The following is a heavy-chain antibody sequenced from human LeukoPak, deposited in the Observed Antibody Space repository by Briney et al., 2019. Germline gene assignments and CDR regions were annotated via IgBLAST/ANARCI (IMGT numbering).Heavy chain of an antibody. Sequence: PGGSLRLSCAASGFTFSRYEMNWVRQARGKGLEWVSYISRSGDTIYFADSVKGRFTISRDNAKNSLYLQMSSLRAEDTAVYYCARDYASDYWGQGTLVTVSS. CDR3: ARDYASDY. V-gene: IGHV3-48*03. D-gene: IGHD3-10*01. J-gene: IGHJ4*02. CDR1: GFTFSRYE. CDR2: ISRSGDTI.